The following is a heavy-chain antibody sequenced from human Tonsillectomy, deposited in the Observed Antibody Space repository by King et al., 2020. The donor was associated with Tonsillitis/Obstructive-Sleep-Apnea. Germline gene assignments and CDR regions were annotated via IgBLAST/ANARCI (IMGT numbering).Heavy chain of an antibody. V-gene: IGHV1-18*01. CDR1: GYTFTSYD. CDR3: ARDYYDSSGYYHGYFQH. J-gene: IGHJ1*01. D-gene: IGHD3-22*01. Sequence: QLVQSGAEVKKPGASVKVSCKASGYTFTSYDITWVRQAPGQGLEWMGWSRPNNGDTKYEQKLQGRVTMTTETSTSTAYMELRSLRSDDTAVYYCARDYYDSSGYYHGYFQHWGQGTLVTVSS. CDR2: SRPNNGDT.